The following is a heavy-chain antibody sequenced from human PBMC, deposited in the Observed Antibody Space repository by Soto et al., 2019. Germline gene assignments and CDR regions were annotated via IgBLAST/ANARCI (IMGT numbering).Heavy chain of an antibody. CDR2: IYYSGST. CDR1: GGSISSGGYY. J-gene: IGHJ6*02. D-gene: IGHD3-22*01. CDR3: AVYVSSGSAGIGNGMDA. V-gene: IGHV4-31*03. Sequence: SETLSLTCTVSGGSISSGGYYWSWIRQHPGKGLEWIGCIYYSGSTYYNPSLKSRVTISVDTSKNQFSLKLSSVTAADTAVYYCAVYVSSGSAGIGNGMDARREALTVTV.